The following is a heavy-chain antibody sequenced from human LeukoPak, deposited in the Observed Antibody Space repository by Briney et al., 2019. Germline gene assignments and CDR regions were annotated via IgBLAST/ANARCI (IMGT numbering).Heavy chain of an antibody. J-gene: IGHJ3*02. CDR1: GYTFTSYG. CDR3: ARVRTAYHDAFDI. CDR2: MNPNSGNT. Sequence: ASVKVSCKASGYTFTSYGISWVRQAPGQGLEWMGWMNPNSGNTGYAQKFQGRVTMTRNTSISTAYMELSSLRSEDTAVYYCARVRTAYHDAFDIWGQGTMVTVSS. D-gene: IGHD3-16*01. V-gene: IGHV1-8*02.